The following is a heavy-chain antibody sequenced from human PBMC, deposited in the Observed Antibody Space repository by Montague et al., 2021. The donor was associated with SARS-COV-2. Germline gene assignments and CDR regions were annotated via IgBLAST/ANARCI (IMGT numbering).Heavy chain of an antibody. V-gene: IGHV2-5*05. CDR2: XYGGDEK. CDR3: AYRFAGFFDY. CDR1: GFSLNTPEVA. Sequence: PALVKPTQTLTLTCTFSGFSLNTPEVAVGWIRQPPGKALEWLALXYGGDEKRYGPSLQSRLTITRDTSKSQVVLTMTNMDPVDTATYFCAYRFAGFFDYWGQGILVTVSS. J-gene: IGHJ4*02.